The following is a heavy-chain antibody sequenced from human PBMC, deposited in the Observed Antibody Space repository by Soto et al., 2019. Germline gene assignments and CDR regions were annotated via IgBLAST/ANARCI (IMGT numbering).Heavy chain of an antibody. D-gene: IGHD1-1*01. CDR1: GYTPTNYD. Sequence: QVPLVHSGPEVKKPGASVKVSCKTSGYTPTNYDIGWMRQAPGQGLEYMGWISAYNGNTNYARKLQDRVTLTTDTFTRTAYMELRSLISEDTAIYYCAGGVYRRGSNYAFENWGQRTLVTVSS. J-gene: IGHJ1*01. CDR3: AGGVYRRGSNYAFEN. CDR2: ISAYNGNT. V-gene: IGHV1-18*01.